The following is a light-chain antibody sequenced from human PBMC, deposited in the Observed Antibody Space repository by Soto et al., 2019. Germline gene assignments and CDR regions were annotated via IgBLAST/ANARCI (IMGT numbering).Light chain of an antibody. V-gene: IGLV2-14*03. J-gene: IGLJ1*01. CDR3: SSYTTSNTRQIV. CDR1: SSDVGGYNY. CDR2: DVS. Sequence: SALTQPASVSGSPGQSITISCTGTSSDVGGYNYVSWYQHHPGKAPELMIFDVSNRPSGVSNRFSGSKSGNTASLTISGLQPEDEADYYCSSYTTSNTRQIVFGTGTKVTVL.